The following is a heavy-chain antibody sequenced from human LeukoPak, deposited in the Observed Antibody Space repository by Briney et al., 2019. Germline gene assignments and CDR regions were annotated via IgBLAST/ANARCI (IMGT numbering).Heavy chain of an antibody. J-gene: IGHJ4*02. V-gene: IGHV4-39*01. CDR3: ARRRIAAIDY. Sequence: SETLSLTCTVSGGSISSSSYYWAWIRQPPGKGLEWIGTIFYSGTTSYSPSLKSRVTISVDTSRNQFSLKLNSVTAADTAIYYRARRRIAAIDYWGQGTLVTVSS. CDR1: GGSISSSSYY. D-gene: IGHD6-13*01. CDR2: IFYSGTT.